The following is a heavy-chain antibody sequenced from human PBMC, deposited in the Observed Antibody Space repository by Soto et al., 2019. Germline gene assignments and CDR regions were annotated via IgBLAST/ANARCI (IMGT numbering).Heavy chain of an antibody. CDR1: GYTFTSYG. CDR2: ISAYNVNT. J-gene: IGHJ4*02. D-gene: IGHD4-17*01. Sequence: QVQLVQSGAEVKNPGASVKVSCKASGYTFTSYGISWVRQAPGQGLEWIGWISAYNVNTNYAQKLQGRVTMTTDTSASTAYLELRNPSSDDTAVYYCPRVHWDYGVFGFAYWGQGTLVTVSS. CDR3: PRVHWDYGVFGFAY. V-gene: IGHV1-18*01.